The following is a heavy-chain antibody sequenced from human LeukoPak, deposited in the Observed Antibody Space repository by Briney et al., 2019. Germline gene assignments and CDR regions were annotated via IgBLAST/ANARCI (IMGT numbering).Heavy chain of an antibody. CDR3: ARVISDCTNFNCFKGYFDY. J-gene: IGHJ4*01. Sequence: ASVKVSCTASGYTFTDYAIHWVRQAPGQSLEWMGWINGGNGNTKYSQKFQARVTITRDTSANTAYMELSSLGSEDTTIYYCARVISDCTNFNCFKGYFDYWGQGTPVTVSS. V-gene: IGHV1-3*01. CDR1: GYTFTDYA. CDR2: INGGNGNT. D-gene: IGHD2-8*01.